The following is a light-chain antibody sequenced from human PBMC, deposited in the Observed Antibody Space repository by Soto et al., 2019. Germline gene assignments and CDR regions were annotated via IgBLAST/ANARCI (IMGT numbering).Light chain of an antibody. CDR3: HQYDNRPFT. V-gene: IGKV1-33*01. Sequence: IQMTQSPYSLSASVGDRVTITCQASRDIDNYLNWYQQKPGKAPNLLIYDASNLETGVPLRFSGSRSGTHFTLTISSLPPEDIGTYYCHQYDNRPFTFGPGTKLEIK. CDR1: RDIDNY. J-gene: IGKJ2*01. CDR2: DAS.